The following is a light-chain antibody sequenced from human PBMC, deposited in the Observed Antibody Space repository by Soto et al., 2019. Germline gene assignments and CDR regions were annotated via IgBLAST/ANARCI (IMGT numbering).Light chain of an antibody. CDR2: LGS. CDR3: AQGLATPFT. Sequence: EIVLTQSPLSLPVTPGEPASISCRSSRNLLHSNGYYYLDWYLQKPGQSPQLLIYLGSNRASGVPDRFSGSGSGTDFTLTISRVEAEDVGVYFCAQGLATPFTFGGGTKEDIK. V-gene: IGKV2-28*01. J-gene: IGKJ4*01. CDR1: RNLLHSNGYYY.